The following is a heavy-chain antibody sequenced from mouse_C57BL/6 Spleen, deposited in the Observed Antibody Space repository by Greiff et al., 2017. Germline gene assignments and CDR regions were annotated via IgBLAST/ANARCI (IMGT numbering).Heavy chain of an antibody. Sequence: VQLQPSGPELVKPGASVKISCKASGYSFTDYNMNWVKQSNGKSLEWIGVINPNYGTTSFNQKFKDKATLTVDQSSSTASMQLNSLTSEYSAVYYCARGYYYGSSYGGGFAYWGQGTLVTVSA. J-gene: IGHJ3*01. CDR3: ARGYYYGSSYGGGFAY. CDR2: INPNYGTT. V-gene: IGHV1-39*01. CDR1: GYSFTDYN. D-gene: IGHD1-1*01.